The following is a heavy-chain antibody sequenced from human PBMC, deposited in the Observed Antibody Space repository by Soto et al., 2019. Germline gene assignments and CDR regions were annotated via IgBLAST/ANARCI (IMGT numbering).Heavy chain of an antibody. CDR3: ARNYDSAAGGAFDI. Sequence: EVQLVESGGGLIQPGGSLRLSCAASGFTVSSNYMSWVRQAPGKGLEWVSVIYSGGSTYYADSVKGRFTISRDNSKTTLYLQMNSLRAEDTAVYYCARNYDSAAGGAFDIWGQWTMVTVSS. CDR2: IYSGGST. J-gene: IGHJ3*02. CDR1: GFTVSSNY. D-gene: IGHD3-22*01. V-gene: IGHV3-53*01.